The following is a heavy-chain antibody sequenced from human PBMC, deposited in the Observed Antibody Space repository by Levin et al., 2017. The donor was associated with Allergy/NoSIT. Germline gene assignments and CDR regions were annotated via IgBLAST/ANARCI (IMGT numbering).Heavy chain of an antibody. CDR2: ISSTSSYT. V-gene: IGHV3-11*03. CDR1: GFTFSDYY. Sequence: GGSLRLSCAASGFTFSDYYMSWIRQAPGKGLEWVSYISSTSSYTNYADSVKGRFTISRDNAKNSLYLQMNSLRAEDTAVYYCARSAGIVDPEVDWGQGTLVTVSS. CDR3: ARSAGIVDPEVD. J-gene: IGHJ4*02. D-gene: IGHD2-15*01.